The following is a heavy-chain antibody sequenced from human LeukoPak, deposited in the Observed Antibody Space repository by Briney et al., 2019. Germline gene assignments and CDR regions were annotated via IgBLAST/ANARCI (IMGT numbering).Heavy chain of an antibody. D-gene: IGHD3-10*01. V-gene: IGHV1-18*04. J-gene: IGHJ4*02. CDR3: ARDRDLRLWFGELLRNYFDY. CDR1: GYTFTSYG. Sequence: ASVKVSCKASGYTFTSYGISWVRQAPGQGLEWMGWISAYNGNTNYAQKLQCRVTMTTDTSTSTAYMELRSLRSDDTAVYYCARDRDLRLWFGELLRNYFDYWGQGTLVTVSS. CDR2: ISAYNGNT.